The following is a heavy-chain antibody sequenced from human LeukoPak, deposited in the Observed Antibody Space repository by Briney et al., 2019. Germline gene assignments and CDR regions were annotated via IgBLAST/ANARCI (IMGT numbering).Heavy chain of an antibody. Sequence: ASVKVSCKVSGYTLHELSMHWVRQAPGKGLEWMGGFDPEDGETIYAQKFQGRVIMTEDTSTDTAYLDLNSLRSEDTAVYYCATPRDPRIGAEFDYWGRGTRVTITS. D-gene: IGHD6-13*01. J-gene: IGHJ4*02. V-gene: IGHV1-24*01. CDR3: ATPRDPRIGAEFDY. CDR2: FDPEDGET. CDR1: GYTLHELS.